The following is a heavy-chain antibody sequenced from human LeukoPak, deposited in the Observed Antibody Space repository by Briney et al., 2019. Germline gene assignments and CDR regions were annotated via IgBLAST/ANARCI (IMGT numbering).Heavy chain of an antibody. CDR3: ARKSRLGLRWYPHVTFDI. V-gene: IGHV4-38-2*01. Sequence: SETLSLTCSVSNYSISTAFYWGWVRQPPGKGLEWIGSIYHSGSTNYNPSLKSRVTISVDKSKNQFSLKLSSVTAADTAVYYCARKSRLGLRWYPHVTFDIWGQGTMVTVSS. D-gene: IGHD4-23*01. CDR2: IYHSGST. CDR1: NYSISTAFY. J-gene: IGHJ3*02.